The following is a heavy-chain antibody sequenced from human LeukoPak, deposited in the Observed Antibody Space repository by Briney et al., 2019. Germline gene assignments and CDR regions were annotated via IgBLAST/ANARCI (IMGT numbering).Heavy chain of an antibody. J-gene: IGHJ6*02. Sequence: SETLSLTCTVSDGSISSNYWSWIRQPAGKGLEWIGRIYSSGNINYNPSLRSRVTMSVDTSNNQFSLKLSSVTAADTAVYYCARGMVRGVITFYYGMDVWGQGTTVTVSS. CDR3: ARGMVRGVITFYYGMDV. V-gene: IGHV4-4*07. D-gene: IGHD3-10*01. CDR2: IYSSGNI. CDR1: DGSISSNY.